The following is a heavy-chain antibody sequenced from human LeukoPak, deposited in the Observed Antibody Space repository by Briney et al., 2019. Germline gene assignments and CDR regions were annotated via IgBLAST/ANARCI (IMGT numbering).Heavy chain of an antibody. CDR2: MNDYENA. D-gene: IGHD5-24*01. CDR3: ARASRDTIMANYYFDY. CDR1: GGSFSGYY. V-gene: IGHV4-34*01. J-gene: IGHJ4*02. Sequence: SETLSLTCAVYGGSFSGYYWSWIRQSPGKGREGIGEMNDYENANYNPSLKFRVTISVDASKNQFSLKLKTVTAADTAIYYCARASRDTIMANYYFDYWGQGTLVTVSS.